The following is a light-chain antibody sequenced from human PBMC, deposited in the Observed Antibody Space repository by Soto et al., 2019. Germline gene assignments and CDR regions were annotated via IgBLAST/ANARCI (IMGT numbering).Light chain of an antibody. V-gene: IGKV3D-20*01. Sequence: EFVLSQSPGPLSLSPGARATLSCRASPSVSSGYLAWYKQKPGLAPRLLIYDASRRATGIPDRFSGSGSGTEFTLTISSLKLEAVAVDYYHRYRSTPTFTFGQGTKVDIK. CDR3: HRYRSTPTFT. J-gene: IGKJ3*01. CDR1: PSVSSGY. CDR2: DAS.